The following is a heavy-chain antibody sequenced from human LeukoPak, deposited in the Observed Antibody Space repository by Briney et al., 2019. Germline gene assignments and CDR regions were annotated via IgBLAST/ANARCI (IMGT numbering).Heavy chain of an antibody. CDR1: GGSFSGYY. Sequence: SETLSLTCAVYGGSFSGYYWSWIRQPPGKGLEWIGEIYHSGSTNYNPSLKSRVTISVDKSKNQFSLKLSSVTAADTAVYYCARISRYYDYVWGSYRDRFDYWGQGTLVTVSS. CDR3: ARISRYYDYVWGSYRDRFDY. D-gene: IGHD3-16*02. CDR2: IYHSGST. V-gene: IGHV4-34*01. J-gene: IGHJ4*02.